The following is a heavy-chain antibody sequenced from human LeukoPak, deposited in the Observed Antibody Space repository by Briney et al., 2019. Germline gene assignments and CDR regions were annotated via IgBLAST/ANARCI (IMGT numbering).Heavy chain of an antibody. D-gene: IGHD3-22*01. Sequence: GESLKISGKGSGYSFTTYGIGWVGQMPGKGLGWIEIFYPGDSDTRYSPSFQGQVTISADKSISTAYLQWSSLKASDTAMYYCATTYYYDSSGYFPFDYWGQGTLVTVSS. J-gene: IGHJ4*02. CDR2: FYPGDSDT. V-gene: IGHV5-51*01. CDR3: ATTYYYDSSGYFPFDY. CDR1: GYSFTTYG.